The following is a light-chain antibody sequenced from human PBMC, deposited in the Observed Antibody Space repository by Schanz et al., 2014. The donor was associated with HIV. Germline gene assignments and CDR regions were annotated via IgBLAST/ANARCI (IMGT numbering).Light chain of an antibody. CDR2: QAS. CDR3: QQYDSYPYT. Sequence: IQMTQSPSTVSASVGDRVTITCRASQTIGRLLAWYQQRPGRAPNLLIYQASALETGVPSRFSGSGSGTEFTLTISSLQPADFATYYCQQYDSYPYTFGQGTKLEIK. J-gene: IGKJ2*01. CDR1: QTIGRL. V-gene: IGKV1-5*03.